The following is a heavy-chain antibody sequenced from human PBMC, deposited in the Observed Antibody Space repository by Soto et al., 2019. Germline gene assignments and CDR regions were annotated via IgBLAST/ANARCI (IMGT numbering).Heavy chain of an antibody. CDR3: ARTTAVPNSLRSRYFFDY. CDR1: GGSVSDKTYY. D-gene: IGHD4-17*01. J-gene: IGHJ4*02. V-gene: IGHV4-61*01. Sequence: SETLSLTCSVSGGSVSDKTYYWSWIRQPPGKRLGWIGYVYYSGTTNYNPSLKSRVTISVDLSKNQFSLRLSSVTTADTALYYCARTTAVPNSLRSRYFFDYWGQGTLVTVS. CDR2: VYYSGTT.